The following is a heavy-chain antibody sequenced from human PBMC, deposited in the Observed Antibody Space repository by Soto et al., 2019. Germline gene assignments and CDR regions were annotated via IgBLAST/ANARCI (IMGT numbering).Heavy chain of an antibody. CDR1: GGTFSSYT. V-gene: IGHV1-69*04. Sequence: GASVKVSCKASGGTFSSYTISWVRQAPGQGLEWMGRIIPILGIANYAQKFQGRVTITADKSTSTAYMELSSLRSEDTAVYYCARDPYYDILTGYYLNNWFDPWGQGTLVTVSS. J-gene: IGHJ5*02. D-gene: IGHD3-9*01. CDR2: IIPILGIA. CDR3: ARDPYYDILTGYYLNNWFDP.